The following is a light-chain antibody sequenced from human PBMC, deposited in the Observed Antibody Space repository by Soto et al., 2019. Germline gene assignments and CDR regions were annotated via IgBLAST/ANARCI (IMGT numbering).Light chain of an antibody. Sequence: EIVLTQSPGTLSLSPGERATLSCRASQSVSSSDLTWYQQKPGQAPRLLIYGASSRATGIPDRFSGSGSATDFTLTITRLEPEDFAVYYCQQYGSSGFTFGPGTKVDIK. CDR2: GAS. CDR1: QSVSSSD. V-gene: IGKV3-20*01. J-gene: IGKJ3*01. CDR3: QQYGSSGFT.